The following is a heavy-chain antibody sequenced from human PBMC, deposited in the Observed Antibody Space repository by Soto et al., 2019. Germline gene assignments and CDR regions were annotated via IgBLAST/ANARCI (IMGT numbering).Heavy chain of an antibody. D-gene: IGHD6-13*01. J-gene: IGHJ4*02. V-gene: IGHV4-30-4*01. Sequence: PSETLSLTCTVSGGSISSGDYYWSWIRQPPGKGLEWIGYIYYSGSTYYNPSLKSRVTISVDTSKNQFSLKLSSVTAADTAVYYCVRPAIAAAVSAFDYWGQGTLVTVSS. CDR1: GGSISSGDYY. CDR2: IYYSGST. CDR3: VRPAIAAAVSAFDY.